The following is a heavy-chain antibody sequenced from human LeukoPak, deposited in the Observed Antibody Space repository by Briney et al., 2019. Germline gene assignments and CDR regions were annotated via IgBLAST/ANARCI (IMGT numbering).Heavy chain of an antibody. Sequence: ASVKVSCKASGYTFTGYDINWVRQATGQGLEWMGWMNPNSGNTGYAQKLQGRVTMTTDTSTSTAYMELRSLRSDDTAVYYCARAGCSSTRCYSPSYYYYYMDVWGKGTTVTVSS. D-gene: IGHD2-2*01. J-gene: IGHJ6*03. CDR2: MNPNSGNT. CDR3: ARAGCSSTRCYSPSYYYYYMDV. CDR1: GYTFTGYD. V-gene: IGHV1-8*01.